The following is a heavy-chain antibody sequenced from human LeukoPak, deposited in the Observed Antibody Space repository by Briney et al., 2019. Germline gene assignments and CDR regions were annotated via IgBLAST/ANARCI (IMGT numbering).Heavy chain of an antibody. V-gene: IGHV3-30*03. CDR1: GFTFSNYG. J-gene: IGHJ4*02. CDR2: ILDDERNK. D-gene: IGHD1-26*01. CDR3: VTQVGAGRYYFDY. Sequence: GGCLRLSCAASGFTFSNYGMQWVRQAPGKGLEWVAVILDDERNKWYADSVKGRFTTSRDNSQNTLYLQMNSLRAEDTAVYYCVTQVGAGRYYFDYWGQGTLVTVSS.